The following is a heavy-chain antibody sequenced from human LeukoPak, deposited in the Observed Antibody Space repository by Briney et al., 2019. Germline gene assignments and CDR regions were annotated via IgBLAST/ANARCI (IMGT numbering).Heavy chain of an antibody. Sequence: GGSLRLSCAASGFTFSSYAMSWVRQAPGKGLEWVSSISSSSSYIYYADSVKGRFTISRDNAKNSLYLQMNSLRAEDTAVYYCARDGGNRYYYDSSGYFDYWGQGTLVTVSS. CDR1: GFTFSSYA. CDR2: ISSSSSYI. CDR3: ARDGGNRYYYDSSGYFDY. D-gene: IGHD3-22*01. V-gene: IGHV3-21*01. J-gene: IGHJ4*02.